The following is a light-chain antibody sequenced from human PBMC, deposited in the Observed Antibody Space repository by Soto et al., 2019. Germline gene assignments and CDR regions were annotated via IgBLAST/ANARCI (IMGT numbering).Light chain of an antibody. Sequence: QSVLAQPGSVSGSPGQSITISCTGTGXDIAGYNYVSWFQQHPGKAPKLMMYQVTIRPSGVSNRFSGAKSGNTASLTISGLQAEDEAEYYCSSFTSTTSLYVFGTGTKV. J-gene: IGLJ1*01. CDR1: GXDIAGYNY. V-gene: IGLV2-14*01. CDR2: QVT. CDR3: SSFTSTTSLYV.